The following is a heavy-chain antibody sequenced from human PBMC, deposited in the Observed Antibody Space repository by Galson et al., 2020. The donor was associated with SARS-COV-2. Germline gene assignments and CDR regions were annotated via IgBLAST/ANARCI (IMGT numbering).Heavy chain of an antibody. D-gene: IGHD3-22*01. Sequence: GGSLRLSCAASGFTFSSYAMSWVRQAPGKGLEWVSAISVSGGSTYYADSVKGRFTISRDNSKNTLYLQMNSLRAEDTAVYYCAKDALYDSSGYYYYGMDVWGQGTTVTVSS. J-gene: IGHJ6*02. CDR3: AKDALYDSSGYYYYGMDV. CDR2: ISVSGGST. V-gene: IGHV3-23*01. CDR1: GFTFSSYA.